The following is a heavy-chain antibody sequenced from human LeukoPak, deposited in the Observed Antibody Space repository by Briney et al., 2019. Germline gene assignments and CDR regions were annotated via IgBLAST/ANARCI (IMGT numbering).Heavy chain of an antibody. D-gene: IGHD6-6*01. J-gene: IGHJ3*02. CDR2: IYYSGST. CDR3: ATSIVEYSSSSEAFDI. Sequence: SETLSLTCTVSGGSISSYYWSWIRQPPGKGLEWIGYIYYSGSTDYNPSLKSRVTISVDTSKNQFSLKLSSVTAADTAVYYCATSIVEYSSSSEAFDIWGQGTMVTVSS. V-gene: IGHV4-59*01. CDR1: GGSISSYY.